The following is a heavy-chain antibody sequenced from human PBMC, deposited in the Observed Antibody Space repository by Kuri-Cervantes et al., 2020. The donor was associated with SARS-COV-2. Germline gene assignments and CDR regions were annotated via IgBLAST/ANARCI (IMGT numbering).Heavy chain of an antibody. CDR2: ISYDGSNK. CDR3: VRIASSSRCYMDV. J-gene: IGHJ6*03. V-gene: IGHV3-30-3*01. D-gene: IGHD6-13*01. Sequence: GESLKISCAASGFTFSSYAMHWVRQAPGKGLEWVAVISYDGSNKYYADSVKGRFTISRENSKNTLYLQMNSLRPEDMAVYYCVRIASSSRCYMDVWGKGTTVTVSS. CDR1: GFTFSSYA.